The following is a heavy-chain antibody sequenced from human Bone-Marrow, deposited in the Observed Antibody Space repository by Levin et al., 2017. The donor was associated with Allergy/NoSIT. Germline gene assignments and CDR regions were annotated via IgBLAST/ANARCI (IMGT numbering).Heavy chain of an antibody. J-gene: IGHJ3*02. V-gene: IGHV1-24*01. Sequence: ASVKVSCKVSGYTLTELSMHWVRQAPGKGLEWMGGFDPEDGETIYAQKFQGRVTMTEDTSTDTAYMELSSLRSEDTAVYYCATDYGDYLIKDAFDIWGQGTMVTVSS. CDR3: ATDYGDYLIKDAFDI. CDR2: FDPEDGET. CDR1: GYTLTELS. D-gene: IGHD4-17*01.